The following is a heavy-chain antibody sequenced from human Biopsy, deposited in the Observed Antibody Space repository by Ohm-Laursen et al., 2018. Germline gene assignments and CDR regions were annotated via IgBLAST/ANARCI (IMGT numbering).Heavy chain of an antibody. D-gene: IGHD3-3*01. V-gene: IGHV4-39*01. Sequence: SDTLSLTWAVSGGSISDSTYHWGWIRQSPGKGLEWIGNIYYSGNTDYSPSLKSRVTISVDTSNNQFSLKLRSVTAADTAVYYCARQVDFWSGYVDYWGQGTLVAVSS. CDR3: ARQVDFWSGYVDY. CDR1: GGSISDSTYH. CDR2: IYYSGNT. J-gene: IGHJ4*02.